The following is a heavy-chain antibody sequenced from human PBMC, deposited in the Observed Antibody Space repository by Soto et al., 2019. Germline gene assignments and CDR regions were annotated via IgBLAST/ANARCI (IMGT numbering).Heavy chain of an antibody. CDR3: ARGDATKIVVTTYYAMEV. V-gene: IGHV1-69*12. CDR2: IIPVFGTP. Sequence: QVQLVQSGAEVKKPGSSVKVSCKASGGSLSNYGISWVRQAPGQGLEWMGAIIPVFGTPHYAQKFQDRVTIAAYATTTTVYMEVRSLTSEDTAVYSCARGDATKIVVTTYYAMEVXXXXTXVTVSS. D-gene: IGHD3-22*01. CDR1: GGSLSNYG. J-gene: IGHJ6*04.